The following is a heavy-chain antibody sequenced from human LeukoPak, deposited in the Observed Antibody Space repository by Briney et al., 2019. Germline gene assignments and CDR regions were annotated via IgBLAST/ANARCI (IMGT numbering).Heavy chain of an antibody. Sequence: GGSLRLSCAASGFTFSSYEMNWVRQAPGKGLEWVSYISSSGSPIYYADFVKGRFSISRDNAKNSLYLQMNSLGADDTAVYYCAGGTGMDVWGQGTTVT. CDR3: AGGTGMDV. CDR2: ISSSGSPI. D-gene: IGHD1-1*01. V-gene: IGHV3-48*03. CDR1: GFTFSSYE. J-gene: IGHJ6*02.